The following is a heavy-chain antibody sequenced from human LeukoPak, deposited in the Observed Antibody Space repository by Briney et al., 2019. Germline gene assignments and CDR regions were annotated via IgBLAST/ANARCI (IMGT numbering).Heavy chain of an antibody. CDR1: GFTFSTYA. D-gene: IGHD2-8*02. CDR3: ARGYCTGNSCPIYYYGMDV. CDR2: ISARDNYI. Sequence: GGSLRLSCAASGFTFSTYAMTWVRQAAGKVLEWVSAISARDNYIYYADSVKGRFTISRDNSNLYLQMDSLRAEDTALYYCARGYCTGNSCPIYYYGMDVWGQGTTVIVSS. J-gene: IGHJ6*02. V-gene: IGHV3-23*01.